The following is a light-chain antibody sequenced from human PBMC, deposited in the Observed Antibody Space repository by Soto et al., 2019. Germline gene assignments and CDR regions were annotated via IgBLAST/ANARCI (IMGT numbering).Light chain of an antibody. CDR3: SSFTSSSLYV. V-gene: IGLV2-14*01. CDR1: SSDVGGYNY. CDR2: EVS. Sequence: QSVLTQPASVSGSPGQSITISCTGTSSDVGGYNYVSWYQQHPGKAPKLMIYEVSNRPSGVSNRFSGSESGNTASLTISGLQAEDEAHYYCSSFTSSSLYVFGTGTKLTVL. J-gene: IGLJ1*01.